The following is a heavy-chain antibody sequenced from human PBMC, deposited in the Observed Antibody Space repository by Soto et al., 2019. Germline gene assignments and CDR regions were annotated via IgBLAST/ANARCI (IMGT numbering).Heavy chain of an antibody. Sequence: GVSMRLSCTASGFTFREPYMAWIRQATGKGLEWLSHISGRGTGIYYADSVKGRFTISRDNAKNSLYLQMNSLRAEDTAVYYCARDPPTVTTSSFDYWGLGTLVTVSS. CDR2: ISGRGTGI. CDR1: GFTFREPY. J-gene: IGHJ4*02. CDR3: ARDPPTVTTSSFDY. D-gene: IGHD4-17*01. V-gene: IGHV3-11*01.